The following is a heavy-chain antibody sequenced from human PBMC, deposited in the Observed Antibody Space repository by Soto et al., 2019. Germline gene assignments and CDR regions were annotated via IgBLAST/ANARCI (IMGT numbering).Heavy chain of an antibody. Sequence: QVQLVQSGAEVKKPGSSVKVSCKASGGTLSSYAISWVRQSPGQGLEWMGGIIPIFGTENYAQKFQGRVTLTADKSPTTGYMALSGLRSEDRTVYYGARDNYYDTSGYAHYYFDYWGQGTLVTVSS. V-gene: IGHV1-69*06. CDR2: IIPIFGTE. CDR3: ARDNYYDTSGYAHYYFDY. J-gene: IGHJ4*02. CDR1: GGTLSSYA. D-gene: IGHD3-22*01.